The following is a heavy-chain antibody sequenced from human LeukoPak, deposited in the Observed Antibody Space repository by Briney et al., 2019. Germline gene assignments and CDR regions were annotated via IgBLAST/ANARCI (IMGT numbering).Heavy chain of an antibody. CDR1: GFNFSNNW. CDR3: ARTLPYDKNNYYRHFDL. Sequence: GGSLRLSCAASGFNFSNNWMNWVRLAPGKGLERVANIKQDGTEKYYVDSVKGRFTISRDNAKNSLYLQMNSLRAEDTAVYYCARTLPYDKNNYYRHFDLWGQGTLVTVSS. J-gene: IGHJ4*02. V-gene: IGHV3-7*04. D-gene: IGHD3-10*01. CDR2: IKQDGTEK.